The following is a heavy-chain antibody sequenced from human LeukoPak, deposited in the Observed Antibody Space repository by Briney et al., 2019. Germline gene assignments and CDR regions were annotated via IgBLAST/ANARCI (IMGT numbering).Heavy chain of an antibody. CDR1: GYTFTSYG. Sequence: ASVKVSCKASGYTFTSYGISWVRQAPGQGLEWMGWISAYNGNTNYAQKLQGRVTMTTDTSTSTAYMELRSLRSDDTAVYYCARERRGTWELRVFDYWGQGTLVTVPS. CDR2: ISAYNGNT. J-gene: IGHJ4*02. V-gene: IGHV1-18*01. D-gene: IGHD1-26*01. CDR3: ARERRGTWELRVFDY.